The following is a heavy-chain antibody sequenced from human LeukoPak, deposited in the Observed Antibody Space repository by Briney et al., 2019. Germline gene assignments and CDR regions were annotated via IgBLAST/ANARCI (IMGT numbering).Heavy chain of an antibody. D-gene: IGHD2-15*01. CDR3: GGGGLGLGYERTNWFDP. CDR1: GYTFTGYY. CDR2: INPNSGGT. V-gene: IGHV1-2*02. Sequence: ASVKVSCKASGYTFTGYYMHWVRQAPGQGLEWMGWINPNSGGTNYAQKFQGRVTMTRDTSISTVYMELSRLRSDDTAVYYCGGGGLGLGYERTNWFDPWGQGTLVTVSS. J-gene: IGHJ5*02.